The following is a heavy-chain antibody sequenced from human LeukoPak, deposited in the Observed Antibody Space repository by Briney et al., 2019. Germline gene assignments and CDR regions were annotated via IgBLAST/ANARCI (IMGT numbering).Heavy chain of an antibody. V-gene: IGHV1-2*02. CDR2: INPNSGGT. D-gene: IGHD1-26*01. CDR3: ARDIYSGSYLTYFDY. Sequence: ASVKVSCKASGYTFTGYYMHWVRQAPGQGLEWMGWINPNSGGTNYAQKFQGRVTMTRDTSISTAYMELSRLRSDDTAVYYCARDIYSGSYLTYFDYWGQGTLVTVSS. CDR1: GYTFTGYY. J-gene: IGHJ4*02.